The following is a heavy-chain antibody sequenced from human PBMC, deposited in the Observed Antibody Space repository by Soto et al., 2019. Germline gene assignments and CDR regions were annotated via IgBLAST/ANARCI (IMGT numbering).Heavy chain of an antibody. D-gene: IGHD5-18*01. CDR1: GFTFSSYG. CDR2: ISYDGSNK. J-gene: IGHJ4*02. V-gene: IGHV3-30*18. Sequence: GGSLRLSCAASGFTFSSYGMHWVRQAPGKGLEWVAVISYDGSNKYYADSVKGRFTISRDNSKNTLYLQMNSLRAEDTAVYYCAKDLVDTAMDVLDYWGQGTLVTVSS. CDR3: AKDLVDTAMDVLDY.